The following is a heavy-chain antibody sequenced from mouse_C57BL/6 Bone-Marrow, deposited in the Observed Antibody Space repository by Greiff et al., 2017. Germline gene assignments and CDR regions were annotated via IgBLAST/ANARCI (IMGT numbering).Heavy chain of an antibody. V-gene: IGHV1-47*01. CDR3: ARLNWDVGYFDY. CDR2: FHPYNDDT. Sequence: QVQLKESGAELVKPGASVKMSCKASGYTFTTYPIEWMKQNHGKSLEWIGNFHPYNDDTKYNEKFKGKATLTVEKSSSTVYLELSRLTSDVSAVYYCARLNWDVGYFDYWGQGTTLTVSS. D-gene: IGHD4-1*01. CDR1: GYTFTTYP. J-gene: IGHJ2*01.